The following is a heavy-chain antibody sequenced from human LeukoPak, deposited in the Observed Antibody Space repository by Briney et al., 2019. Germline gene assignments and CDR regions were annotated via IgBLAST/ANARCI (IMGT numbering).Heavy chain of an antibody. CDR1: GGSFSGYY. Sequence: SETLSLTCAVYGGSFSGYYWSWIHQPPGKGLEWIGEINHSGSTNYNPSLKSRVTISVDTSKNQFSLKLSSVAAADTAVYYCARGPLAYYYGSGRQRNWFDPWGQGTLVTVSS. CDR3: ARGPLAYYYGSGRQRNWFDP. D-gene: IGHD3-10*01. J-gene: IGHJ5*02. V-gene: IGHV4-34*01. CDR2: INHSGST.